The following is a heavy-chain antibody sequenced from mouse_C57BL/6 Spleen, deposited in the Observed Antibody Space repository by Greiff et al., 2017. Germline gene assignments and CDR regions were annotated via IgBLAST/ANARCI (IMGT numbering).Heavy chain of an antibody. CDR3: TTPDSSHY. CDR1: GFTFSNYW. Sequence: DVKLVESGGGLVQPGGSMKLSCVASGFTFSNYWMNWVRQSPEKGLEWVAQIRLKSDNYATHYAESVKGRFTISRDDSKSSVYLQMNNLRAEDTGIYYGTTPDSSHYWGQGTTLTVSS. V-gene: IGHV6-3*01. D-gene: IGHD1-1*01. CDR2: IRLKSDNYAT. J-gene: IGHJ2*01.